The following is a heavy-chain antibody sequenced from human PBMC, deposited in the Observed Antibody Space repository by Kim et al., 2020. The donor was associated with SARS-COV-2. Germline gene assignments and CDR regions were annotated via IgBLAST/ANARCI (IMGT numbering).Heavy chain of an antibody. J-gene: IGHJ4*02. CDR3: ARAYYDSSGYQSNLIDY. Sequence: GGSLRLSCAASGFTFSSYSMNWVRQAPGKGLEWVSSISSSSSYIYHVESVKGRFTISRDNAKNSLYLQMNSLRAEDTAVYYCARAYYDSSGYQSNLIDYWGQGTLVTVSS. CDR2: ISSSSSYI. D-gene: IGHD3-22*01. CDR1: GFTFSSYS. V-gene: IGHV3-21*01.